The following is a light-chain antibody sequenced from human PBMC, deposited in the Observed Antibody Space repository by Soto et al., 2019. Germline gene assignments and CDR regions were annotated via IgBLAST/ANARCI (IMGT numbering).Light chain of an antibody. Sequence: QSVLTQPPSVSGAPGQRVTISCTGSSSNIGAGYDVHWYQQLPGTAPKLLIYGNSNRPSVVHDRFSGSKSGNSASLAITGLQAEDEADYYCQSYDSSLSSYVFGTGTKVTVL. CDR3: QSYDSSLSSYV. J-gene: IGLJ1*01. CDR2: GNS. CDR1: SSNIGAGYD. V-gene: IGLV1-40*01.